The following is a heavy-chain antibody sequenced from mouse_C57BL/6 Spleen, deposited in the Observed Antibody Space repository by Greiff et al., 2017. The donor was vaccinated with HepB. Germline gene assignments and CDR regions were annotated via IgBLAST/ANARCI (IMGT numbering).Heavy chain of an antibody. V-gene: IGHV5-17*01. CDR2: ISSGSSTI. CDR3: ARLDYFDY. Sequence: EVKVVESGGGLVKPGGSLKLSCAASGFTFSDYGMHWVPQAPEKGLEWVAYISSGSSTIYYADTVKGRFTISRDNAKNTLFLQMTSLRSEDTAMYYCARLDYFDYWGQGTTLTVSS. J-gene: IGHJ2*01. CDR1: GFTFSDYG.